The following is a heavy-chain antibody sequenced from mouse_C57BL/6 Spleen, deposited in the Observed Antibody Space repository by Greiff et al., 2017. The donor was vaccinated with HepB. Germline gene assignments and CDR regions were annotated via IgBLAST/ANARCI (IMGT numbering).Heavy chain of an antibody. Sequence: QVQLQQPGAELVKPGASVKMSCKASGYTFTSYWITWVKQRPGQGLEWIGDIYPGSGSTNYNEKFKSKATLTVDTSSSTAYMQLSSLTSEDSAVYYCAWRGYDYDDGFAYWGQGTLVTVSA. CDR2: IYPGSGST. J-gene: IGHJ3*01. V-gene: IGHV1-55*01. CDR3: AWRGYDYDDGFAY. CDR1: GYTFTSYW. D-gene: IGHD2-4*01.